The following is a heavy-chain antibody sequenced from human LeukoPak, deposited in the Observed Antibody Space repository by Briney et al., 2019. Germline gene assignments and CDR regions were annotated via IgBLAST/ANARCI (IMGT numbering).Heavy chain of an antibody. CDR1: GGSFSGCY. CDR3: ARGMYYYGSGNPSNWFDP. V-gene: IGHV4-34*01. D-gene: IGHD3-10*01. Sequence: SETLSLTCAVYGGSFSGCYWSWIRQPPGKGLEWIGEINHSGSTNYNPSLKSRVTISVDTSKNQFSLKLSSVTAADTAVYYCARGMYYYGSGNPSNWFDPWGQGTLVTVSS. CDR2: INHSGST. J-gene: IGHJ5*02.